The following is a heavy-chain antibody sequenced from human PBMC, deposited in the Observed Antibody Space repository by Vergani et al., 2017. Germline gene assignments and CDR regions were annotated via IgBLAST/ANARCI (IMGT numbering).Heavy chain of an antibody. J-gene: IGHJ4*02. CDR2: IKSDGSIT. Sequence: DVHLAESGGGFFQPGGSLRLSCSASGFSFTSYWMHWVRQVPGKGLLWVSRIKSDGSITAYADSVKGRFTISRDNAQNTLYLQMNSLRPEDTAQYYCARDHGGYCTNGNCLFGSWGQGTPVTVSS. D-gene: IGHD2-8*01. CDR3: ARDHGGYCTNGNCLFGS. V-gene: IGHV3-74*03. CDR1: GFSFTSYW.